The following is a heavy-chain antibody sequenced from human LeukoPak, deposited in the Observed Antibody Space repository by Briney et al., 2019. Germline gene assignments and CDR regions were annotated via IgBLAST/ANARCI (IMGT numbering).Heavy chain of an antibody. V-gene: IGHV4-30-4*08. J-gene: IGHJ6*03. Sequence: SETLSLTCTVSGGSISSGDYYWSWIRQPPGKGLEWIGYIYYSGSTYYNPSLKSRVTISVDTSKNQFSLKLSSVTAADTAVYYCARDGDLYYYMDVWGKGTTVTVSS. CDR2: IYYSGST. CDR3: ARDGDLYYYMDV. CDR1: GGSISSGDYY. D-gene: IGHD7-27*01.